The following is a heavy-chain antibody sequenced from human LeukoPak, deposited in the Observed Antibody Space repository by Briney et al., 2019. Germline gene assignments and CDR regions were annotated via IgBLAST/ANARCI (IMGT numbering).Heavy chain of an antibody. Sequence: GGSLRLSCAASGFTFSSYAMSWVRQAPGKGLEWVSAISGSGGSTYYADSVKGRFTISRDNSKNTLYLQMNSLRAEDTAVYYCAKGSSGWYDGHNWFDPWGQGTLVTVSS. CDR3: AKGSSGWYDGHNWFDP. CDR1: GFTFSSYA. J-gene: IGHJ5*02. D-gene: IGHD6-19*01. V-gene: IGHV3-23*01. CDR2: ISGSGGST.